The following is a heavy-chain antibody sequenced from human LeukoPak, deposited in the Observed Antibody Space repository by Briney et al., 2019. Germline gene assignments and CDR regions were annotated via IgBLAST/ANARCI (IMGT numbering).Heavy chain of an antibody. D-gene: IGHD5-18*01. Sequence: ASVKVSCKASGYTFTDYYMHWVRQAPGRGLEWMGWINPNSGGTHYAQKFQGRVTMTRDTSISTAYMELSRLRSDDTAVYYCARDPGYSSPRGDYWGQGTLVTVSS. J-gene: IGHJ4*02. CDR1: GYTFTDYY. V-gene: IGHV1-2*02. CDR3: ARDPGYSSPRGDY. CDR2: INPNSGGT.